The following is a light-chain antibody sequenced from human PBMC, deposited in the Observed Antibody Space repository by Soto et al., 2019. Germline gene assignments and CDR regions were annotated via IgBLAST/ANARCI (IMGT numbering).Light chain of an antibody. Sequence: EKVMTQSPATLSMSPEERATLSCRASQGVSSYLAWYQQKPGQAPRLLIYRASTRATGIPARFSGSGSGTEFTLTISSLQSEDFAVYYCQQYNNWPSWTFGQGPKVEIK. CDR1: QGVSSY. V-gene: IGKV3-15*01. CDR2: RAS. J-gene: IGKJ1*01. CDR3: QQYNNWPSWT.